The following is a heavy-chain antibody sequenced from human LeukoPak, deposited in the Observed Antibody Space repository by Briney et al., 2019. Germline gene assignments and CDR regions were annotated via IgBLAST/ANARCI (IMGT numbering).Heavy chain of an antibody. CDR2: INPSDGST. D-gene: IGHD4-23*01. Sequence: ASVKVSCKASGYAFTSYYMHWVRQAPGQGLEWMGVINPSDGSTTFAQKFQGRVTMTRDTSTSPVYMELSSLRSEDTAVYYCARGWLAETMVVTPYNYWGQGTPVTVSS. J-gene: IGHJ4*02. CDR1: GYAFTSYY. V-gene: IGHV1-46*01. CDR3: ARGWLAETMVVTPYNY.